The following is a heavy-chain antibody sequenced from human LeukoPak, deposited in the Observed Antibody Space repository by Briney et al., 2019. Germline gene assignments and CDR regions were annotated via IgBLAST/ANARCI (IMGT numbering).Heavy chain of an antibody. J-gene: IGHJ4*02. Sequence: SETLSLTCTVPGGSISSSSYYWGWIRQPPGKGLEWIGSIYYSGSTYYNPSLKSRVTISVDTSKNQFSLKLSSVIAADTAVYYCARDYGDYAYYFDYWGQGTLVTVSS. D-gene: IGHD4-17*01. CDR1: GGSISSSSYY. CDR2: IYYSGST. V-gene: IGHV4-39*01. CDR3: ARDYGDYAYYFDY.